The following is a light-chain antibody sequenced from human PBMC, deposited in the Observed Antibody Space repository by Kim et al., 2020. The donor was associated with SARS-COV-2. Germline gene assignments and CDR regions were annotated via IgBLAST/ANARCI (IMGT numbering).Light chain of an antibody. CDR2: GAS. CDR3: QQYGSSPPWT. Sequence: EIVLTQSPGTLSLSPGERATLSCRASQSVSSSYLAWYQQKPGQAPRLRIYGASSRATGIPARFSGSGSGTEFTLTISRLEPEDFAVYYCQQYGSSPPWTFGQGTKVDIK. CDR1: QSVSSSY. J-gene: IGKJ1*01. V-gene: IGKV3-20*01.